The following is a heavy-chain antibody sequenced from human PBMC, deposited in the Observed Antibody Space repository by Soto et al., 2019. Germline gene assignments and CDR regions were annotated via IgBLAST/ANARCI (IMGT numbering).Heavy chain of an antibody. D-gene: IGHD2-8*01. CDR3: ARHRKMAVDL. Sequence: QMQLQESGPGLARPSETLSLTCIVSGYSISDGSDAWGWIRQPPGQGLEWIGQIYYYGTTYYNPSLKSRVTISLDTSKNQFSLTLTSVTAADTAMYHCARHRKMAVDLWGRGTLVTVSS. V-gene: IGHV4-39*01. CDR1: GYSISDGSDA. CDR2: IYYYGTT. J-gene: IGHJ2*01.